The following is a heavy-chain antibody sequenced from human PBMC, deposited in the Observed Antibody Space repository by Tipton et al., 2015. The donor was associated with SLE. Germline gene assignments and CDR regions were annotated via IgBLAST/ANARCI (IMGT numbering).Heavy chain of an antibody. CDR2: IYDTETT. Sequence: TLSLTCTVSGGSISSGNYYWTWIRQHPGKGLESIGYIYDTETTYYNPSLKSRVTMSIDRSKNHFSLRLRSVSAADTAIYYCAREVKSGRYDWFDPWGQGTLVTVSS. D-gene: IGHD1-26*01. CDR1: GGSISSGNYY. J-gene: IGHJ5*02. CDR3: AREVKSGRYDWFDP. V-gene: IGHV4-31*03.